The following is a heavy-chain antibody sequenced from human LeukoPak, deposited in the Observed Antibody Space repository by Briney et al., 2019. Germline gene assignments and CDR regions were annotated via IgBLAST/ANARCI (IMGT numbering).Heavy chain of an antibody. Sequence: SETLSLTCAVSGYSISSGYYWGWIRQPPGKGLEWIGSIYHSGSTYYNPSLKSRVTISVDTSKNQFSLKLSSVTAADTAVYYCARLSHDSRWYFDYWGQGTLVTVSS. D-gene: IGHD4-23*01. J-gene: IGHJ4*02. CDR3: ARLSHDSRWYFDY. V-gene: IGHV4-38-2*01. CDR2: IYHSGST. CDR1: GYSISSGYY.